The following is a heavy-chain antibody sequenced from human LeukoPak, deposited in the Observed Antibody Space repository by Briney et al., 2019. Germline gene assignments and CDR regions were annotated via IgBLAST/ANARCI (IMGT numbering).Heavy chain of an antibody. CDR3: TRDFRYYYGSGSYYSDY. Sequence: PGGSLRLSCTASGFTFGDYAMSWVCQAPGKGLEWVGFIRSKAYGGTTEYAASVKGRFTISRDDSKSIAYLQMNSLKTEDTAVYYCTRDFRYYYGSGSYYSDYWGQGTLVTVSS. CDR1: GFTFGDYA. J-gene: IGHJ4*02. D-gene: IGHD3-10*01. CDR2: IRSKAYGGTT. V-gene: IGHV3-49*04.